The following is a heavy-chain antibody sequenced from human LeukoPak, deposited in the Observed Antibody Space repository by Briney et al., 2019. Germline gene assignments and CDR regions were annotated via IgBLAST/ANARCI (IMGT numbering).Heavy chain of an antibody. CDR1: GLTFSSYS. V-gene: IGHV3-21*01. CDR2: ISSSSYI. D-gene: IGHD6-19*01. CDR3: ARARSSGWYRDY. Sequence: SLSLSCAASGLTFSSYSMNWVRHAPGQGLEWVSSISSSSYIYYADTVQCRFTISRDNAKNSLYLQMNRLRAEDTAVYYWARARSSGWYRDYWGQGTLVTVSS. J-gene: IGHJ4*02.